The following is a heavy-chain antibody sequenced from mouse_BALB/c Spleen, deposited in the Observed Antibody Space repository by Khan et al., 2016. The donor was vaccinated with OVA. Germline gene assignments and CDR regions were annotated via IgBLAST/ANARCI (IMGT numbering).Heavy chain of an antibody. CDR3: ASYYGNYPYAMDY. D-gene: IGHD2-10*01. J-gene: IGHJ4*01. V-gene: IGHV2-3*01. CDR2: IWGDGNS. CDR1: GFSLTNYG. Sequence: QVQLKQSGPGLVAPSQSLSITCTVSGFSLTNYGVSWIRQPPGKGLEWLGVIWGDGNSNYHSALISRLSISKDNSKSQVFLKLNSLQTDDTATYYCASYYGNYPYAMDYWGQGTSVTVSS.